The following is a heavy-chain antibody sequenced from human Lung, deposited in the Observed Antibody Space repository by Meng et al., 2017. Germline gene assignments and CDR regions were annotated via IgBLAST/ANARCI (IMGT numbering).Heavy chain of an antibody. J-gene: IGHJ4*02. V-gene: IGHV4-34*02. CDR3: VRRTYSSGWYFDY. Sequence: VKLQPWGPGLLKTLETLSLTCAGYGGSLRGYYWSWIRHPPGKGLEWIGEIIDSRSTNYNPSLKSRATISVDTSKNQFSLRVTYVTAADRAVYYCVRRTYSSGWYFDYWGQGTLVTVSS. CDR2: IIDSRST. D-gene: IGHD6-19*01. CDR1: GGSLRGYY.